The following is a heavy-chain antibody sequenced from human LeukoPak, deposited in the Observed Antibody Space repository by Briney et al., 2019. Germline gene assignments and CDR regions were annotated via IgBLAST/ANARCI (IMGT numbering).Heavy chain of an antibody. Sequence: SETLSLTCTVSGGSISSYYWSWIRQPPGKGLEWIGYIYYSGSTNYNPSLKSRVTISVDTSKNQFSLKLSSVTAADTAVYYCARDYLFRIAVAGTTDYYMDVWGKGTTVTISS. CDR3: ARDYLFRIAVAGTTDYYMDV. D-gene: IGHD6-19*01. V-gene: IGHV4-59*12. CDR1: GGSISSYY. CDR2: IYYSGST. J-gene: IGHJ6*03.